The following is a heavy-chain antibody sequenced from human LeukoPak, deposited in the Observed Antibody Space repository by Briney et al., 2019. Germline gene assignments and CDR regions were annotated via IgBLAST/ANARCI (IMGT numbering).Heavy chain of an antibody. J-gene: IGHJ3*02. CDR1: GFSLRDYS. CDR2: ISSSSRYT. V-gene: IGHV3-21*01. D-gene: IGHD3-22*01. Sequence: GGSLRLSCAASGFSLRDYSMDWVRQAPGKGLEWVSSISSSSRYTFYVDSVKGRFTISRDNAKNSLYLQMNSLRVEDTAVYYCAKYSGFGYSFDIWGQGTMVTVSS. CDR3: AKYSGFGYSFDI.